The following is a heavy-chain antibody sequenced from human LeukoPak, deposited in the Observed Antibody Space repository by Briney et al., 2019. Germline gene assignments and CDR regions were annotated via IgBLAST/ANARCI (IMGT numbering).Heavy chain of an antibody. CDR1: GLXFSNAW. CDR2: IKSKTDGGTT. Sequence: GGSLRLSCAASGLXFSNAWISWVRQAPGKGLEWVGRIKSKTDGGTTDYAAPVKGRFTISRDDSKNTLYLQMNSLKTEDTAVYYCTTDYYYDSSGYLGDYWGQGTLVTVSS. J-gene: IGHJ4*02. D-gene: IGHD3-22*01. V-gene: IGHV3-15*01. CDR3: TTDYYYDSSGYLGDY.